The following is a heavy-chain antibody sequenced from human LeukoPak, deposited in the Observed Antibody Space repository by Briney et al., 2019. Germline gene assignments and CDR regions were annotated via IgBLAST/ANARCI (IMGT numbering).Heavy chain of an antibody. Sequence: SETLSLTCTVSGYSISSGYYWGWIRQPPGKGLEWIGSIYHSGSTYYNPSLKSRVTISVDTSKNQFSLKLSSVTAADTAVYYCARQHPIAAAGTNWGQGTLVTVSS. CDR3: ARQHPIAAAGTN. V-gene: IGHV4-38-2*02. D-gene: IGHD6-13*01. CDR1: GYSISSGYY. J-gene: IGHJ4*02. CDR2: IYHSGST.